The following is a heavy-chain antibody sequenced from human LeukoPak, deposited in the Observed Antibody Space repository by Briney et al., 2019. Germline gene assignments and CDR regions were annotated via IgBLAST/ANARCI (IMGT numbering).Heavy chain of an antibody. V-gene: IGHV3-21*01. J-gene: IGHJ3*02. Sequence: GGSLRLSCAASGFTFSSYSMSWVRQAPGKGLEWVSSISSSSSYIYYADSVKGRLTISRDNAKSSLYLQMNSLRAEDTAVYYCARVVAVAGRAFDIWGQGTMVTVSS. CDR2: ISSSSSYI. D-gene: IGHD6-19*01. CDR3: ARVVAVAGRAFDI. CDR1: GFTFSSYS.